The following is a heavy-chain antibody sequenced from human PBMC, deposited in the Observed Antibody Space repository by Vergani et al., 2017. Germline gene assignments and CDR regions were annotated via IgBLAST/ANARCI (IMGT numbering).Heavy chain of an antibody. Sequence: QVQLVQSGAEVKKPGSSVKVSCKASGGTFSSYTISWVRQAPGQGLEWMGRIIPILGIANYAQKFQGRVTITADKSTSTAYMELSSLRSEDTAVYYCARLDLAYCGGDCYPGYFDYWGQGTLVTVSS. CDR1: GGTFSSYT. J-gene: IGHJ4*02. CDR2: IIPILGIA. CDR3: ARLDLAYCGGDCYPGYFDY. V-gene: IGHV1-69*02. D-gene: IGHD2-21*02.